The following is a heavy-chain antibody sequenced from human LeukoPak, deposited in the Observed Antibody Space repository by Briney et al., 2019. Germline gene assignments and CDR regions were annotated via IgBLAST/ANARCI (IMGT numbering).Heavy chain of an antibody. V-gene: IGHV3-11*06. J-gene: IGHJ4*02. Sequence: PGRTLRLSCAASGFTFSDYYMSWIRQAPGKGLEWISFISSSSSYTNYAHSVKGGFTISRDNTKNSLYLQMNNLRAEDTAVYYCARGGADYLIGYWGQGTLV. D-gene: IGHD4-11*01. CDR3: ARGGADYLIGY. CDR2: ISSSSSYT. CDR1: GFTFSDYY.